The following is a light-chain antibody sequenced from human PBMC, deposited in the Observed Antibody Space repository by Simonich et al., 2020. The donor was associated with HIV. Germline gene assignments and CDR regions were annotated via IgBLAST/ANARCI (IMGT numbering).Light chain of an antibody. CDR1: QSVSSN. J-gene: IGKJ1*01. Sequence: EIVMTQSPATLSVSPGERATLSCRDSQSVSSNLAWYQQKPGQAPRLLIYGASTRATGIPARFSGSGSGTELTLTISSLQSEDFAVYYCQQYNNWPRTFGQGTKVEIK. CDR3: QQYNNWPRT. CDR2: GAS. V-gene: IGKV3-15*01.